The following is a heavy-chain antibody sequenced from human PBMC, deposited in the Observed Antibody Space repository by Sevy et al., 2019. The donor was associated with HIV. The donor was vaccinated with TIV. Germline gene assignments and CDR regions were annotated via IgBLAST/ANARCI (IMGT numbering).Heavy chain of an antibody. V-gene: IGHV3-30*04. J-gene: IGHJ4*02. CDR2: ISYDGTNE. Sequence: GGSLRLSCAASRFTFNTYAMHWVRQAPGKGLDWVAFISYDGTNEYYADSVKGRFTISRDNSKNTLYLQMNSLRAEDTAVYYGARDGVSGGWYRGYYFDYWGQGTLVTVSS. CDR3: ARDGVSGGWYRGYYFDY. CDR1: RFTFNTYA. D-gene: IGHD6-19*01.